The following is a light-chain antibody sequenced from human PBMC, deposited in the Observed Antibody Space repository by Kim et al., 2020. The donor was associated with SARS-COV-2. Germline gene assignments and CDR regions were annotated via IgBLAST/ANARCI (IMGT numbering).Light chain of an antibody. CDR1: SLRRYY. Sequence: AVGQTVRITCQEDSLRRYYASWYQQKPGQAPVLVIYGKNNRPSGIPDRFSGSSSGNTASLTITGAQAEDEAYYYCNSRDSSGNHVVFGGGTQVTVL. CDR3: NSRDSSGNHVV. CDR2: GKN. V-gene: IGLV3-19*01. J-gene: IGLJ2*01.